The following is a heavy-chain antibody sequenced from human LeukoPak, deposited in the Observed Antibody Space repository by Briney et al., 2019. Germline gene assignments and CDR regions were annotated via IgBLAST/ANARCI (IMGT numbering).Heavy chain of an antibody. CDR2: INAGNGNT. CDR1: GYTFTSYA. J-gene: IGHJ5*02. CDR3: ARAPYPDIVAPNWFDP. V-gene: IGHV1-3*01. Sequence: ASVKVSCKASGYTFTSYAMHWVRQAPGQRLEWMGWINAGNGNTKYSQKFQGRVTITRDTSASTAYMELSSLRSEDTAVYYCARAPYPDIVAPNWFDPWGQGTLVTVSS. D-gene: IGHD5-12*01.